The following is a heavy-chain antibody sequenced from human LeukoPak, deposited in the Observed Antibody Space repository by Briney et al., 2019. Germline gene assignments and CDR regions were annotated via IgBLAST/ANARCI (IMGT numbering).Heavy chain of an antibody. D-gene: IGHD3-22*01. CDR1: GGSISSYY. CDR3: ARMPSYYYDSSGYYPV. Sequence: SETLSLTCTVSGGSISSYYRSWIRQPPGKGLEWIGYIYYSGSTNYNPSLKSRVTISVDTSKNQFSLKLSSVTAADTAVYYCARMPSYYYDSSGYYPVWGQGTLVTVSS. V-gene: IGHV4-59*01. J-gene: IGHJ4*02. CDR2: IYYSGST.